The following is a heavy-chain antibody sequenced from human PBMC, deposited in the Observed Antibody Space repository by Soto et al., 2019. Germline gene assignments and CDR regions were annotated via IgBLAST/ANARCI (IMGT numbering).Heavy chain of an antibody. Sequence: PGGSLRLSCAASGFTFSSYSMNWVRQAPGKGLEWVSSISSSSSYIYYADSVKGRFTISRDNAKNSLYLQMNSLRAEDTAVYYCARVVDYYAAYYYYVMDVWGQGTTVTVSS. V-gene: IGHV3-21*01. CDR1: GFTFSSYS. J-gene: IGHJ6*02. CDR2: ISSSSSYI. CDR3: ARVVDYYAAYYYYVMDV. D-gene: IGHD3-10*01.